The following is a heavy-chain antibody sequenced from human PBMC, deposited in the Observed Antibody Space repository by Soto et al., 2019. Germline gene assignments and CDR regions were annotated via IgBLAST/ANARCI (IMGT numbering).Heavy chain of an antibody. V-gene: IGHV3-33*01. D-gene: IGHD3-10*01. Sequence: GGSLRLSCAASGFTFSSYGMHWVRQAPGKGLEWVAVIWYDGSNKYYADSVKGRFTISRDNSKNTLYLQMNSLRAEDTAVYYCARECLRTGYYYGSGSSEYYFDYWGQGTLVTVSS. CDR2: IWYDGSNK. J-gene: IGHJ4*02. CDR3: ARECLRTGYYYGSGSSEYYFDY. CDR1: GFTFSSYG.